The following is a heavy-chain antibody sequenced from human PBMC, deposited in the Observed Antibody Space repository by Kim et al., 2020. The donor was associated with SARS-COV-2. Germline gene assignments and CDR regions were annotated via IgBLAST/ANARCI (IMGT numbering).Heavy chain of an antibody. CDR2: INLDGTTT. J-gene: IGHJ5*02. D-gene: IGHD2-8*01. CDR1: GFTFTTSW. V-gene: IGHV3-7*03. CDR3: TRDNGYNWFDP. Sequence: GGSLRLSCAASGFTFTTSWMTWVRQAPGKGLEWVANINLDGTTTNYVDSVKGRFTISRDNAKNSLYLQMNSLKAEDTAVYYCTRDNGYNWFDPWGQGTLVTVSS.